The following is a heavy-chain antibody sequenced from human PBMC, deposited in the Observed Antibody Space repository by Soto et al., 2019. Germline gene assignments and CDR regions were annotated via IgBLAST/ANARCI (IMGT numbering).Heavy chain of an antibody. D-gene: IGHD1-26*01. J-gene: IGHJ4*02. CDR3: ARYRRRKAVGPYYFDY. Sequence: PSETLSLTCTVSGGSISSGDYYWSWIRQHPGKGLEWIGEINHSGSTKYNPSLKSRVTISVDTSKNQFSLKLSSVTAADTAVYYCARYRRRKAVGPYYFDYWAREPWSPSPQ. V-gene: IGHV4-31*03. CDR1: GGSISSGDYY. CDR2: INHSGST.